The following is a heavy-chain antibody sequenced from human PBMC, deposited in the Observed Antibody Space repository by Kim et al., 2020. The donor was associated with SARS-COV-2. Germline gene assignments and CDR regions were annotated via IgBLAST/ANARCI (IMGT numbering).Heavy chain of an antibody. CDR3: ARHFGRTKCFDY. Sequence: NYNPSRKSRVTISVDTSKNQCSLKLSSVTAADAAVCYCARHFGRTKCFDYWGQGTLVTVSS. J-gene: IGHJ4*02. V-gene: IGHV4-59*08. D-gene: IGHD3-10*01.